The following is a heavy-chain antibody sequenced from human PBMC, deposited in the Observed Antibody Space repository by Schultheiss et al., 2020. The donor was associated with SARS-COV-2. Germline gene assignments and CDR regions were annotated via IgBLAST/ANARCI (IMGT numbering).Heavy chain of an antibody. Sequence: GGSLRLSCAASGFTFSRYGMHWVRQAPGKGLEWVAVIWYDGSNKYYADSVKGRFTISRDNSKNTLYLQMNSLRAEDTAVYYCAREDTAMAFDYWGQGTLVTVSS. CDR3: AREDTAMAFDY. V-gene: IGHV3-33*01. CDR2: IWYDGSNK. D-gene: IGHD5-18*01. J-gene: IGHJ4*02. CDR1: GFTFSRYG.